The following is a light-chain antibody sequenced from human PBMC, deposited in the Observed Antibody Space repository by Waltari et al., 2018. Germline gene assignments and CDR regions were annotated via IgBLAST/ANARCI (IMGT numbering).Light chain of an antibody. Sequence: QSALTQPASVSGSPGQSITISCTGTSRDIGYYNFLSCYQQHPGTAPKLMIYEVSNPPSGVSNRFSGSKSGNTASLTISGLQTEDEADYFCSSYLGYRADWVFGGGTKLTVL. CDR3: SSYLGYRADWV. CDR1: SRDIGYYNF. V-gene: IGLV2-14*01. J-gene: IGLJ3*02. CDR2: EVS.